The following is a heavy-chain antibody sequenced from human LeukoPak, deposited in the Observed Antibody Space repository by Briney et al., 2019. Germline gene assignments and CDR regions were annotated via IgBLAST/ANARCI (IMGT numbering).Heavy chain of an antibody. CDR2: IKQDGSEK. V-gene: IGHV3-7*01. J-gene: IGHJ4*02. D-gene: IGHD4-17*01. Sequence: PGGSLRLSCAASGFTFSSYWMSWVRQAPGKGLGWVANIKQDGSEKYYVDSVKGRFTISRDNAKNSLYLQMNSLRAEDTAVYYCARDLPDDYGDFEGFDYWGQGTLVTVSS. CDR3: ARDLPDDYGDFEGFDY. CDR1: GFTFSSYW.